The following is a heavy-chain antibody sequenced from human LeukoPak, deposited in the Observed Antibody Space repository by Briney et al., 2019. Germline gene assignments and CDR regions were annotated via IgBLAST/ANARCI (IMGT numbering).Heavy chain of an antibody. CDR2: ISGSDGST. D-gene: IGHD6-19*01. Sequence: GGSLRLSCAASGFTFSSYAMSWVRQAPGKGLEWVSAISGSDGSTYYADSVKGRFTISRDNSKNTLYLQMNSLRAEDTAVYYCARDGSSGWDYFDYWGQGTLVTVSS. CDR1: GFTFSSYA. CDR3: ARDGSSGWDYFDY. V-gene: IGHV3-23*01. J-gene: IGHJ4*02.